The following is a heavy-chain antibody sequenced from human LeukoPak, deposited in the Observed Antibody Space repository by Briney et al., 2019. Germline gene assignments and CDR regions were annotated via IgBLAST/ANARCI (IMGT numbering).Heavy chain of an antibody. CDR1: GFTFTSSW. Sequence: GGSLRLSCAASGFTFTSSWMHWVRQAPGKGLVWVSRINTDGSNTIYADSVKGRFTISRDNAKNTLYLQMNSLRAEDTAVYYCARDGGYNRFDYWGQGTLVTVSS. J-gene: IGHJ4*02. D-gene: IGHD5-24*01. CDR3: ARDGGYNRFDY. V-gene: IGHV3-74*01. CDR2: INTDGSNT.